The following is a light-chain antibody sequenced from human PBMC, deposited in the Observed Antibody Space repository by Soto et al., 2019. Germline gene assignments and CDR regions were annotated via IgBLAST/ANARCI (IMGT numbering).Light chain of an antibody. CDR3: HHRGNGIT. CDR1: QSVSSS. V-gene: IGKV3-11*01. CDR2: DAS. J-gene: IGKJ5*01. Sequence: PGAAAPLSCGASQSVSSSLAWYQQKPGQAPRLLIYDASSGATGIPARFSGSGSGTDFTLTISSLEPEDFAVYYCHHRGNGITFGQGTRLEIK.